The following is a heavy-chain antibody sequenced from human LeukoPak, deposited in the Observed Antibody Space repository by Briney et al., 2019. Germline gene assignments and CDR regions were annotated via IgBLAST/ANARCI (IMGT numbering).Heavy chain of an antibody. D-gene: IGHD3-22*01. V-gene: IGHV3-23*01. CDR2: ISGSGDST. CDR3: TMIVVVITTID. CDR1: GFTFGSYA. Sequence: GGSLRLSCAASGFTFGSYAMSWVRQAPGKGLEWVSGISGSGDSTNYGDSVKGRFTISRDNSKNTLYLQMNSLRAEDTAWLLITMIVVVITTIDWGQGTLVTVSS. J-gene: IGHJ4*02.